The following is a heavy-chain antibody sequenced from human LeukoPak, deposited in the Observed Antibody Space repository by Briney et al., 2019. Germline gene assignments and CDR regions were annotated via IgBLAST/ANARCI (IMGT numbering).Heavy chain of an antibody. Sequence: GGSLRLSCAASEFTVSSNYMSWVRQAPGKGLEWVSVIYSGGSTYNADSVKGRFTISRDSSKNTLYLQMNSLRAEDTAVYYCARIAVAGLNFDFWGQGTLVTVSS. CDR3: ARIAVAGLNFDF. J-gene: IGHJ4*02. CDR2: IYSGGST. V-gene: IGHV3-66*01. CDR1: EFTVSSNY. D-gene: IGHD6-19*01.